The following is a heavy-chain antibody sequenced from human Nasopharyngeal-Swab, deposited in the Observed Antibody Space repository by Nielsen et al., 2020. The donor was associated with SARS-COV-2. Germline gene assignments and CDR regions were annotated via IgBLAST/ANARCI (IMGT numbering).Heavy chain of an antibody. CDR3: ARGRPLGDYYFGYFDY. CDR1: GFTFSSYW. J-gene: IGHJ4*02. CDR2: IKQDGSEK. V-gene: IGHV3-7*01. Sequence: GGSLRLSCAASGFTFSSYWMSWVRQAPGKGLEWVANIKQDGSEKYYVDSVKGRFTISRDNAKNSLYLQMNSLRAEDTAVYFCARGRPLGDYYFGYFDYWGQGTLVTVSS. D-gene: IGHD3-3*01.